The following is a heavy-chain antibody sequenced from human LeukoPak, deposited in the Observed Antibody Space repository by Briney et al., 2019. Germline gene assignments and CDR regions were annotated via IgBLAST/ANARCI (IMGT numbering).Heavy chain of an antibody. Sequence: PGGTLRFSGAASAFTVSRSYMSWVAQGPGKGRKGVSSMYDGGTTHHTDSVKGRFTISRDNSKNTLYLQTNSLTDCDTAVYYCAGRAELGRGFDYWGQGTLVTVSS. CDR3: AGRAELGRGFDY. V-gene: IGHV3-66*01. CDR1: AFTVSRSY. CDR2: MYDGGTT. D-gene: IGHD7-27*01. J-gene: IGHJ4*02.